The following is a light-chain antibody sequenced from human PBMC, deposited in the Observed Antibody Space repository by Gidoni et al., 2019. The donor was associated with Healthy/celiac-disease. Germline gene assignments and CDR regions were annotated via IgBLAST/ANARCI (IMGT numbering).Light chain of an antibody. J-gene: IGKJ3*01. CDR3: QQSYSTPFT. CDR2: AAS. V-gene: IGKV1-39*01. CDR1: QSISSY. Sequence: DIQLTQSPSSLSASVGDRVTITCRASQSISSYLNWYQQKPGKAPKLLIYAASSLQSGVPSRFSGSGSGTEFTLTISSLKPEDFATYYCQQSYSTPFTFGPGTKVDIK.